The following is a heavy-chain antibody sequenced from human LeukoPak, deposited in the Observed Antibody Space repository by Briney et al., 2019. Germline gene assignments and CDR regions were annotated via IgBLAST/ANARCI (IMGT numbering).Heavy chain of an antibody. CDR2: IYTSGST. CDR3: ARDSITMVRGPNWFDP. D-gene: IGHD3-10*01. J-gene: IGHJ5*02. CDR1: GGSISSYY. Sequence: PSETLSLTCTVSGGSISSYYWSWIRQPAGKGLEWIGRIYTSGSTNYNLSLKSRVTISVDTSKNQFSLKLSSVTAADTAVYYCARDSITMVRGPNWFDPWGQGTLVTVSS. V-gene: IGHV4-4*07.